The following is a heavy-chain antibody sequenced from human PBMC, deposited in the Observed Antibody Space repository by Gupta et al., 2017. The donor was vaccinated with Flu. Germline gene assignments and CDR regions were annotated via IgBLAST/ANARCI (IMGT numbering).Heavy chain of an antibody. CDR1: GFTFSSFG. J-gene: IGHJ4*02. Sequence: QVQLVESGGGVVQPGRSLRLSCAASGFTFSSFGMHWVRQAPGKGLEWVAVIWYDGSNKYYADSVKGRFTISRDNSKNTLYLQMNSLRAEDTAVYYCARDLAVYYYDSSGPFDYWGQGTLVTVSS. V-gene: IGHV3-33*01. D-gene: IGHD3-22*01. CDR3: ARDLAVYYYDSSGPFDY. CDR2: IWYDGSNK.